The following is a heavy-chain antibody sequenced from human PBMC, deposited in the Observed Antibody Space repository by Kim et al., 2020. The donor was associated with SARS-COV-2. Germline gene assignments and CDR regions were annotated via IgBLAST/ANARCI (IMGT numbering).Heavy chain of an antibody. V-gene: IGHV3-33*06. CDR1: GFTFSSYG. D-gene: IGHD1-1*01. CDR2: IWYDGSNK. J-gene: IGHJ3*02. CDR3: AKDIPMRWNGGNGDAFDI. Sequence: GGSLRLSCAASGFTFSSYGMHWVRQAPGKGLEWVAVIWYDGSNKYYADSVKGRFTISRDNSKNTLYLQMNSLRAEDTAVYYCAKDIPMRWNGGNGDAFDIWGQGTMVTVSS.